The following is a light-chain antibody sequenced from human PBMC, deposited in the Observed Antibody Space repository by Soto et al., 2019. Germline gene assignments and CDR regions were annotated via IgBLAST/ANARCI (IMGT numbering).Light chain of an antibody. Sequence: EIVMTQSPATLSVSPGERATLSCRASQSVNIYLAWYHQKPRQAPRLLIFGASSRATGIPARFSGSGSGTEFNLTISSLQSEDFAVYFCQQYDDWLRRTFGRGTKVEIK. V-gene: IGKV3D-15*01. CDR3: QQYDDWLRRT. CDR2: GAS. CDR1: QSVNIY. J-gene: IGKJ4*01.